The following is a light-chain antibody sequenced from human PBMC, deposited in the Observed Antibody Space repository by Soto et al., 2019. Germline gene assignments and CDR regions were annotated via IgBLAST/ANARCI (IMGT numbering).Light chain of an antibody. J-gene: IGKJ1*01. V-gene: IGKV1-5*01. CDR1: QSISSW. Sequence: DIQMTQSPSTLSASVGDRVTITCRASQSISSWLAWYQQRPGKVPMHLIYDASSLQSGVPSRFSGSGSGTEFTLTISSLQPDDFATYYCQQYSSYWTFGQGTKVDIK. CDR2: DAS. CDR3: QQYSSYWT.